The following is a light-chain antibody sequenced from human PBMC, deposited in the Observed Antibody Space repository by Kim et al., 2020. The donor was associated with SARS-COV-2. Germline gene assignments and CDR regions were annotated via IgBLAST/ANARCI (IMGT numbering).Light chain of an antibody. CDR3: QQYDDWPRT. CDR2: DTS. Sequence: SVSPGEKPALPCRASHSVRDMLPGYQQMPGQAPRLLMYDTSTSAAGVTGTFSGSGSGTDFILSNENVQSDAIAIYYCQQYDDWPRTFGQGTKVEI. V-gene: IGKV3-15*01. CDR1: HSVRDM. J-gene: IGKJ1*01.